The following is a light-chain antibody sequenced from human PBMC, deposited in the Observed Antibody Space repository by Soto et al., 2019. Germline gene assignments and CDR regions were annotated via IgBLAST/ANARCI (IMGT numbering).Light chain of an antibody. Sequence: DIVLTQAPVTLSLSPGERATLSCRASQSVSSSFLSWYQQKPGQTPRLLFYGASIRATGIPARFSASGTGTDFTLTISDVQPEDFAVYYCHQRQSWPRTFGQGTKVDIK. V-gene: IGKV3D-7*01. CDR1: QSVSSSF. CDR2: GAS. J-gene: IGKJ1*01. CDR3: HQRQSWPRT.